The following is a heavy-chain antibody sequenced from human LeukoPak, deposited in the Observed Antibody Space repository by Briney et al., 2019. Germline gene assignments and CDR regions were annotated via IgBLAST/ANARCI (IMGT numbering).Heavy chain of an antibody. CDR3: ANGAGYSSGHKGYYYGMDV. V-gene: IGHV3-23*01. J-gene: IGHJ6*02. D-gene: IGHD6-19*01. CDR2: ISGSGGST. CDR1: GFTFSSYA. Sequence: GGSLRLSCAASGFTFSSYAMSWVRQAPGKGLEWVPAISGSGGSTYYADSVKGRFTISRDNSKNTLYLQMNSLRAEDTAVYYCANGAGYSSGHKGYYYGMDVWGQGTTVTVSS.